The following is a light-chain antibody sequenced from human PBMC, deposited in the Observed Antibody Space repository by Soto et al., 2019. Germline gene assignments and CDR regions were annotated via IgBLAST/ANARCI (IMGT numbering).Light chain of an antibody. Sequence: DIQMTQSPSTLSASVGDRVTITCRASQSISSWLAWYQQKPGKAPKXLIYDASSLESGVPSRFSGSGSGTKFTLTIASLQPDDFATYYCQQYNSYWTFGQGTKVDIK. CDR3: QQYNSYWT. CDR2: DAS. V-gene: IGKV1-5*01. J-gene: IGKJ1*01. CDR1: QSISSW.